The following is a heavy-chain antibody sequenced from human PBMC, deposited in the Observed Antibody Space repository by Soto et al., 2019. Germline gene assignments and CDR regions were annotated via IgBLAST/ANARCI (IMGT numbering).Heavy chain of an antibody. J-gene: IGHJ6*01. CDR1: GSAFTSYY. D-gene: IGHD3-3*01. Sequence: KFSGTTSGSAFTSYYMHWVRQAPGQGLEWMGIINPSGGSTSYAQKFQGRVTMTRDTSTSTVYMELSSLRSEDTAVYYCAREYYDFWSGYWVPYYYYGMDGWGQGSTVTVSS. CDR3: AREYYDFWSGYWVPYYYYGMDG. CDR2: INPSGGST. V-gene: IGHV1-46*01.